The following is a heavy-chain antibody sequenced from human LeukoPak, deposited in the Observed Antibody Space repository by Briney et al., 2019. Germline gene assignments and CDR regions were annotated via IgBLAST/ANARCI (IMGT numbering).Heavy chain of an antibody. J-gene: IGHJ4*02. V-gene: IGHV3-23*01. CDR3: ARARIRVVPAAIGY. D-gene: IGHD2-2*02. CDR2: ISGSGGST. CDR1: GFTLSSYA. Sequence: GGSLRLSCAASGFTLSSYAMSWVRQAPGKGLEWVSAISGSGGSTYYADSVKGRFTISRDNSKNTLYLQMNSLRAEDTAVYYCARARIRVVPAAIGYWGQGTLVTVSS.